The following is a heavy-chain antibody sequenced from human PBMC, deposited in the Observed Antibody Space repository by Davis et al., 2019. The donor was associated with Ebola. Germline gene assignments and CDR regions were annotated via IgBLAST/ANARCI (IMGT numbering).Heavy chain of an antibody. J-gene: IGHJ5*02. CDR3: TRDPGYGSGSVSFDP. Sequence: PGGSLRLSCAASGFTFSNYWMHWVRQAPGKGLVWVSRIKGDGTSTDYADSVKGRFTTSRDNSKNTLYLQMNSLRAEDTAVYCCTRDPGYGSGSVSFDPWGQGTLVTVSS. D-gene: IGHD3-10*01. CDR1: GFTFSNYW. CDR2: IKGDGTST. V-gene: IGHV3-74*01.